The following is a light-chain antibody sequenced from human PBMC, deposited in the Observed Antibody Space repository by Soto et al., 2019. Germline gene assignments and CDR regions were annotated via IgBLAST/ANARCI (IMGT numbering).Light chain of an antibody. J-gene: IGKJ5*01. CDR2: DAS. Sequence: EIVLTQSPATLSLSPGERATLCCRASQSVKSLLLWYRHEPGQAPRVLVYDASHRATGIPARFRGSGSGTDFTPPTISLETQDAGIYYCQQRSNRSPITFGQGTRLEIK. V-gene: IGKV3-11*01. CDR3: QQRSNRSPIT. CDR1: QSVKSL.